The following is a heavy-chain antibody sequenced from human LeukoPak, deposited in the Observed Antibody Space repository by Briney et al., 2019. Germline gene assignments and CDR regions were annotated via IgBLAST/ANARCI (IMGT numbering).Heavy chain of an antibody. CDR1: GFTFSSYS. V-gene: IGHV3-48*01. CDR3: ARDQWSMVRGVIRYFDY. D-gene: IGHD3-10*01. Sequence: PGESLRLSCAASGFTFSSYSMNWVRQAPGKGLEWVSYISSSSSTIYYADSVKGRFTISRDNAKNSLYLQMNSLRAEDTAVYYCARDQWSMVRGVIRYFDYWGQGTLVTVSS. J-gene: IGHJ4*02. CDR2: ISSSSSTI.